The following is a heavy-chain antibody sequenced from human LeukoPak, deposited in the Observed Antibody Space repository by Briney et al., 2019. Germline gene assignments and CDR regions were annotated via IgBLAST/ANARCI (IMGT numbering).Heavy chain of an antibody. J-gene: IGHJ4*02. Sequence: ASVKVSCKASGYTFXTYXMHWVRXAPGQGLEWMGIINPSGGSATYAQNFQGRVTMTRDTSTTTVYMELSSLRSEDTAVYYCARDGQPGAHYGLKSHGFDFWGQGTLVTVSS. CDR2: INPSGGSA. CDR3: ARDGQPGAHYGLKSHGFDF. V-gene: IGHV1-46*01. CDR1: GYTFXTYX. D-gene: IGHD3-10*01.